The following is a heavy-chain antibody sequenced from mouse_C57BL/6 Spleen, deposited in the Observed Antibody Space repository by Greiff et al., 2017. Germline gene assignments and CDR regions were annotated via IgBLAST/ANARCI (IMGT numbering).Heavy chain of an antibody. J-gene: IGHJ4*01. Sequence: QVQLQQSGAELVKPGDSVTLSCKASGYTFTSYWMHWVKQRPGRGLEWIGRIDPNSGGTKYNEKFKSKATLTVDKPSSTTYMPLSSLTSEDSAVYYCASVADLLGGSYAMDYWGQGTSVTVSS. CDR2: IDPNSGGT. D-gene: IGHD1-1*01. V-gene: IGHV1-72*01. CDR1: GYTFTSYW. CDR3: ASVADLLGGSYAMDY.